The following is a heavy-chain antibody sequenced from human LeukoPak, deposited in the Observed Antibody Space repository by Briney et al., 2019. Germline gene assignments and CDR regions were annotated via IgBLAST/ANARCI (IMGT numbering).Heavy chain of an antibody. CDR1: GFTFSSYA. CDR2: ISGSGGST. D-gene: IGHD6-13*01. J-gene: IGHJ5*02. Sequence: GGSLRLSCAASGFTFSSYAMSWVRQAPGKGLEWVSAISGSGGSTYYPGSVKGRFTISRENAKNSLYLQMNSLRAGDTAVYYCARGIAAAGTNWFDPWGQGTLVTVSS. V-gene: IGHV3-23*01. CDR3: ARGIAAAGTNWFDP.